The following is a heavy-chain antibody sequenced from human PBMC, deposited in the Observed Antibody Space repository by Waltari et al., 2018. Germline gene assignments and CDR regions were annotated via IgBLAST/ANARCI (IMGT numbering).Heavy chain of an antibody. CDR3: ARDLENWNYYFDY. D-gene: IGHD1-7*01. CDR2: INPNSGGT. J-gene: IGHJ4*02. V-gene: IGHV1-2*02. CDR1: GYPFTGYY. Sequence: QVQLVQSGAEVKKPGASVKVSCKASGYPFTGYYMHWVRQAPGQGLGWMGGINPNSGGTNYAQKFQGRVTMTRDTSISTAYMELSRLRSDDTAVYYCARDLENWNYYFDYWGQGTLVTVSS.